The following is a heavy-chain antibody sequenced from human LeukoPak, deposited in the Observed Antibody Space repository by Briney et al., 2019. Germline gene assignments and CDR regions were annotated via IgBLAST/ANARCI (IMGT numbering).Heavy chain of an antibody. CDR2: INANTGNP. D-gene: IGHD5-18*01. CDR1: GYTFTSYA. CDR3: ARQLQLWSDYYGMDV. Sequence: TSVKVSCKASGYTFTSYAMNWVRQAPGQGLEWMGWINANTGNPTYAQGFTGRFVFSLDTSVSTAYLQISSLKAEDTAVYYCARQLQLWSDYYGMDVWGQGTTVTVSS. V-gene: IGHV7-4-1*02. J-gene: IGHJ6*02.